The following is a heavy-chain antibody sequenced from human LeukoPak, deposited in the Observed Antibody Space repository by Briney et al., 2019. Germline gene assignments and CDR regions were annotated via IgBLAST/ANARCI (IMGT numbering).Heavy chain of an antibody. CDR2: IYTSGST. D-gene: IGHD3-22*01. Sequence: SETLSLTCTVSGNSISSGDNYWSWIRQPAGKGLEWIGRIYTSGSTNYNPSLKSRVTISGDTSKNQFSLRLSSVTAADTAVYYCARASYSYDINGWVPFDYWGQGTLVAVSS. CDR1: GNSISSGDNY. V-gene: IGHV4-61*02. CDR3: ARASYSYDINGWVPFDY. J-gene: IGHJ4*02.